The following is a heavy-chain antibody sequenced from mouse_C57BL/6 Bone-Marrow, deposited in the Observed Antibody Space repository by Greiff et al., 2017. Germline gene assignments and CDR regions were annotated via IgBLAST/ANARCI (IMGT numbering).Heavy chain of an antibody. Sequence: EVQGVESGGGLVQSGRSLRLSCATSGFTFSDFYMEWVRQAPGKGLEWIAASRNKANDYTTEYSASVKGRFIVSRDTSQSILYLQMNALRAEDTAIYYCARDGEGYPWYFDVWGTGTTVTVSS. CDR3: ARDGEGYPWYFDV. J-gene: IGHJ1*03. CDR1: GFTFSDFY. D-gene: IGHD2-3*01. V-gene: IGHV7-1*01. CDR2: SRNKANDYTT.